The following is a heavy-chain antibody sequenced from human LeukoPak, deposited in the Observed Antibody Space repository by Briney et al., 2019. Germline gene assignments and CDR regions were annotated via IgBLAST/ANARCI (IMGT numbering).Heavy chain of an antibody. Sequence: PGGSLRLSCAGSGFTFSVYSMHWVRQAPGRGLEYVSAINPNGDSTYYANSVKGRFTISRDNSKNTLYLQMGSLRAEDMAMYYCARSLGGYSANVVNDPYEFWGQGTLVTVSS. D-gene: IGHD5-12*01. CDR3: ARSLGGYSANVVNDPYEF. CDR1: GFTFSVYS. V-gene: IGHV3-64*01. J-gene: IGHJ4*02. CDR2: INPNGDST.